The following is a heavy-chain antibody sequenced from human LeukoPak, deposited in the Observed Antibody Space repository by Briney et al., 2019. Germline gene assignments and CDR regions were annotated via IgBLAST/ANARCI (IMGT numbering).Heavy chain of an antibody. Sequence: SVKVSCKASGGTFSSYAISWVRQAPGQGLEWMGGIIPIFGTANYAQKFQGRVTITTDESTSTAYMELSSLRSEDTAVYYCAREVGRQLARCAFDIWGQGTMVTVSS. CDR2: IIPIFGTA. V-gene: IGHV1-69*05. D-gene: IGHD6-6*01. CDR3: AREVGRQLARCAFDI. CDR1: GGTFSSYA. J-gene: IGHJ3*02.